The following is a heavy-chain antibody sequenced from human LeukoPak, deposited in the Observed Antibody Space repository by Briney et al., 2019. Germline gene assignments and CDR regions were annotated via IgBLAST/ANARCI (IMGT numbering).Heavy chain of an antibody. V-gene: IGHV3-13*01. CDR2: IGTAGDT. CDR1: GFTFSSYD. CDR3: ARQDSGYIDY. D-gene: IGHD3-22*01. Sequence: TGGSLRLSCAASGFTFSSYDMHWVRQATGKGLEWVSAIGTAGDTYYLDSVKGRFTISRENAKNSLYLQMNSLRAGDTAVYYCARQDSGYIDYWGQGTLVTVSS. J-gene: IGHJ4*02.